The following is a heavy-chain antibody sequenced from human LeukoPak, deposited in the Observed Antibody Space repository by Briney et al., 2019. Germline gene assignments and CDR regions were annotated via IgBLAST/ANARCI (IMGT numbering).Heavy chain of an antibody. CDR3: ARERDGSGSYGY. Sequence: SETLSLTCTVSGGSISSSSYYWGWIRQPPGKGLEWIGYIYYSGSTNYNPSLKSRVTISVDTSKNQFSLKLSSVTAADTAVYYCARERDGSGSYGYWGQGTLVTVSS. J-gene: IGHJ4*02. V-gene: IGHV4-61*01. CDR1: GGSISSSSYY. D-gene: IGHD3-10*01. CDR2: IYYSGST.